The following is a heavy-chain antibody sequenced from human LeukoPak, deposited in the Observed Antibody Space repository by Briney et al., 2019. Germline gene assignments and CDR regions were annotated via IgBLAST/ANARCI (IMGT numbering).Heavy chain of an antibody. J-gene: IGHJ4*02. Sequence: GGSLRLSCAGTGFAFNMFAIDWVRQAPGKGLEWVSYISSSGSTIYYADSAKGRFTISRDNAKNSLYLQMNSLRVEDTAVYYCATEGSPERPINHWEYWGQGTLVAVSS. V-gene: IGHV3-48*03. CDR3: ATEGSPERPINHWEY. CDR1: GFAFNMFA. D-gene: IGHD1-14*01. CDR2: ISSSGSTI.